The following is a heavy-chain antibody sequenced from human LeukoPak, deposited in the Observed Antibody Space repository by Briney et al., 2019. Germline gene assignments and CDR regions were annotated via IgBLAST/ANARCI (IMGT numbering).Heavy chain of an antibody. CDR1: GFTFSSYG. CDR3: ANFKAAAADY. CDR2: IRSDGSNK. V-gene: IGHV3-30*02. D-gene: IGHD6-13*01. J-gene: IGHJ4*02. Sequence: GGSLRLSCAASGFTFSSYGMHWVRQAPGEGLEWVAFIRSDGSNKYYADSVKGRFTISRDNSKNTLYLQMNSLRAEDTAVYYCANFKAAAADYWGQGTLVTVSS.